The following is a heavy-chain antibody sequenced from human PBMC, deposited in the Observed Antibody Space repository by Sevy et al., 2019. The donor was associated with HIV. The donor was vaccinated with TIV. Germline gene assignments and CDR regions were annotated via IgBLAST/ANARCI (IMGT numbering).Heavy chain of an antibody. J-gene: IGHJ6*02. Sequence: ASVKVSCKASGFTFTSSAVQWVRQARGQRLEWIGWIVVGSGNTNYAQKFQERVTITRDMSTSTAYMERSSLRSEDTAVYYCAASRRIRSGSYYYYYGMDVWGQGTTVTVSS. CDR3: AASRRIRSGSYYYYYGMDV. CDR2: IVVGSGNT. CDR1: GFTFTSSA. V-gene: IGHV1-58*01. D-gene: IGHD1-26*01.